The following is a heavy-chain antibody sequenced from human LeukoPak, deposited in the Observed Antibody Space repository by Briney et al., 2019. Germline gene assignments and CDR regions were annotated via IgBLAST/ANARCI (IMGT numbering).Heavy chain of an antibody. Sequence: PGGSLRLSCAASGFTFSSYAVSWVRQAPGKGLEWVSAISGLYDGTYYADSVKGRFTISRDNPKNTLYLQMNSLSVEDTAVYYCSRRSAVAGHFDYWGQGTLVTVSP. D-gene: IGHD6-13*01. J-gene: IGHJ4*02. CDR3: SRRSAVAGHFDY. CDR2: ISGLYDGT. CDR1: GFTFSSYA. V-gene: IGHV3-23*01.